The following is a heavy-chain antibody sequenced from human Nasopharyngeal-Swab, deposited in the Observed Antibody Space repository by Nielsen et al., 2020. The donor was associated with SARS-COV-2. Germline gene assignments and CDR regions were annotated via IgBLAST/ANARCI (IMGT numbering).Heavy chain of an antibody. V-gene: IGHV4-34*01. J-gene: IGHJ6*02. Sequence: SETLSLTCAVYGGSFSGYYWSWIRQPPGKGLEWIGEINHSGSTNYNPSLKSRVTKSVDTSKNQFSLKLSSVTAADTAVYYCARGVRLTRITMVRGPIESVYGMDVWGQGTTVTVSS. D-gene: IGHD3-10*01. CDR2: INHSGST. CDR1: GGSFSGYY. CDR3: ARGVRLTRITMVRGPIESVYGMDV.